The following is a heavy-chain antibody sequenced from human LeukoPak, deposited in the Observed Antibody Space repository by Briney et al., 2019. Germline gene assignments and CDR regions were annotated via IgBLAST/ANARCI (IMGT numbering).Heavy chain of an antibody. V-gene: IGHV3-21*01. Sequence: GGSLRLSCAASGFTFSTYSMNWVRQAPGKGLEGGSSISSSSSYIYYADSVKGRFTISRDNAKNSLYLQMDSLRAEDTAVYYCASEPCSGGSCYGMDVWGQGTTVTVSS. CDR1: GFTFSTYS. J-gene: IGHJ6*02. D-gene: IGHD2-15*01. CDR3: ASEPCSGGSCYGMDV. CDR2: ISSSSSYI.